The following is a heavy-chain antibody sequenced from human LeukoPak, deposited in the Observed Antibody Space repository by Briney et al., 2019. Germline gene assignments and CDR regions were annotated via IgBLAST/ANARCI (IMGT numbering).Heavy chain of an antibody. CDR1: GGSISSGSYY. CDR2: IYTSGST. V-gene: IGHV4-61*02. Sequence: SETLSLTCTVSGGSISSGSYYWSWIRQPAGKGLAWIGRIYTSGSTSYNPSLKSRVTISVDTSKNQFSLKLSSVTAADTAVYYCARETGLCFGESNLDYWGQGTLVTASS. CDR3: ARETGLCFGESNLDY. D-gene: IGHD3-10*01. J-gene: IGHJ4*02.